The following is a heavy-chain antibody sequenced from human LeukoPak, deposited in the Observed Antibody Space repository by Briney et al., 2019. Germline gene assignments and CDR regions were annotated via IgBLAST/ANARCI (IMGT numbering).Heavy chain of an antibody. CDR1: GGSISSSNW. CDR2: IYHSGST. D-gene: IGHD3-10*01. V-gene: IGHV4-4*02. J-gene: IGHJ4*02. Sequence: SGTLSLTCAVSGGSISSSNWWSWVRQPPGKGLEWIGEIYHSGSTNYNPSLKSRVTISVDTSKNQFSLKLSSVTAADTAVYYCARLTKVVRGVIITRAFDYWGQGTLVTVSS. CDR3: ARLTKVVRGVIITRAFDY.